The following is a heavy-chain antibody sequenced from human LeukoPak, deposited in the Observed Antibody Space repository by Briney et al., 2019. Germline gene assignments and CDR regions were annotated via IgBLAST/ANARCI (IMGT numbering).Heavy chain of an antibody. J-gene: IGHJ4*02. V-gene: IGHV1-46*01. D-gene: IGHD3-9*01. CDR1: GYTFTSSY. CDR3: ARGTLRYFDKG. Sequence: ASVKVSCKASGYTFTSSYIHWVRQAPGQGLEWMGIINPSGGTTIYAQKFQGRVTMTRDTSKNQFSLKLSSVTAADTAVYYCARGTLRYFDKGWGQGTLVTVSS. CDR2: INPSGGTT.